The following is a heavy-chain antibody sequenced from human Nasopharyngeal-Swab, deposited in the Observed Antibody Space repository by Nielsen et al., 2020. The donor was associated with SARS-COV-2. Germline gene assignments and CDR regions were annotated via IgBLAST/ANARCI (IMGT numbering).Heavy chain of an antibody. D-gene: IGHD3-22*01. V-gene: IGHV3-11*01. J-gene: IGHJ4*02. CDR3: ARDTPSSHYYDSSGCFDY. Sequence: GESLKISCAASGFTFSDYYMSWIRQAPGKGLEWVSYIISSGSTIYYADSVKGRFTISRDNAKNSLYLQMNSLRAEDTAVYYCARDTPSSHYYDSSGCFDYWGQGTLVTVSS. CDR2: IISSGSTI. CDR1: GFTFSDYY.